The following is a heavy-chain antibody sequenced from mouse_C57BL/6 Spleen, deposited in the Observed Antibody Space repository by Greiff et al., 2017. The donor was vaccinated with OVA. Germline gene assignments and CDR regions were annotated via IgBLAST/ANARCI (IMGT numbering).Heavy chain of an antibody. V-gene: IGHV1-15*01. Sequence: QVHVKQSGAELVRPGASVTLSCKASGYTFTDYEMHWVKQTPVHGLEWIGAIDPETGGTAYNQKFKGKAILTADKSSSTAYMELRSLTSEDSAVYYCTRDDYGSSYDWYFDVWGTGTTVTVSS. CDR3: TRDDYGSSYDWYFDV. CDR1: GYTFTDYE. D-gene: IGHD1-1*01. J-gene: IGHJ1*03. CDR2: IDPETGGT.